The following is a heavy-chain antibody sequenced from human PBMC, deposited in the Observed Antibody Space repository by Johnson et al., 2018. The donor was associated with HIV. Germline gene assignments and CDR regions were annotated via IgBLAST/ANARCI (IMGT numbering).Heavy chain of an antibody. J-gene: IGHJ3*02. Sequence: VQLVESGGGVVRPGGSLRLSCTASGFTFDDYGMTWVRQAPVKGLEWVSGINWNGGSTFYADSVKGRFTISRDNSKNALYLQMNSLRAEDTAVYYCARVRVCAFDIWGQETMVTVSS. V-gene: IGHV3-20*04. CDR1: GFTFDDYG. CDR3: ARVRVCAFDI. D-gene: IGHD2-8*01. CDR2: INWNGGST.